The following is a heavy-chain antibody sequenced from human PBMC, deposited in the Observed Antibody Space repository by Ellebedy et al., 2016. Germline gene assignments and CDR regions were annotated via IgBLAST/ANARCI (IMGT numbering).Heavy chain of an antibody. CDR1: GYTFTSYG. CDR3: ARGGSGTDWYFDL. Sequence: ASVKVSCKASGYTFTSYGISWVRQAPGQGLEWMGWISAYNGNTNYAQKFQGRVTMTTDTSTSTVYMELTSLRSEDTAVYYCARGGSGTDWYFDLWGRGTLVTVSS. D-gene: IGHD6-13*01. J-gene: IGHJ2*01. V-gene: IGHV1-18*01. CDR2: ISAYNGNT.